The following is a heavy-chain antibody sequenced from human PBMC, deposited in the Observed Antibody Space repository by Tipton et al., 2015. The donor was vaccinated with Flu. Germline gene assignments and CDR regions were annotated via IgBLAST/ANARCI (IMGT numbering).Heavy chain of an antibody. V-gene: IGHV4-39*07. CDR3: ARRDYSNYVSEPKNWFDP. Sequence: TLSLTCTVSGGSFSSFSYYWGWIRQPPGKGLEWIGNIHKTGYTYYNPSLTSRVTISVDTSKNQFSLRLTSVTAADTAIYYCARRDYSNYVSEPKNWFDPWGQGTLVTVSS. D-gene: IGHD4-11*01. CDR1: GGSFSSFSYY. CDR2: IHKTGYT. J-gene: IGHJ5*02.